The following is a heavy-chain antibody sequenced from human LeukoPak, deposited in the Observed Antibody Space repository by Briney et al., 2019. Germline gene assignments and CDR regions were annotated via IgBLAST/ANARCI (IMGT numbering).Heavy chain of an antibody. CDR3: AKRLNYFDSSGPEDAFDI. D-gene: IGHD3-22*01. Sequence: GGSLRLSCATSGFTFSDYAMNWIRQAPGKGLEWVSGISVTGTKTYYADSVKGQFTISRDNSKNTVYVQMNSLRAEDTAVYYCAKRLNYFDSSGPEDAFDIWGQGTMVTVSS. CDR2: ISVTGTKT. CDR1: GFTFSDYA. V-gene: IGHV3-23*01. J-gene: IGHJ3*02.